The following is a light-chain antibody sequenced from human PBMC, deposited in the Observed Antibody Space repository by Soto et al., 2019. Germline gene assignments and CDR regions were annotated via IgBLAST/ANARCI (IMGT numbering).Light chain of an antibody. CDR3: QQYGSSSIT. V-gene: IGKV3-20*01. J-gene: IGKJ5*01. Sequence: SPSVSSSYLAWYQQTPGQTPRLLIYDASSRATGIPDRFSGSGSGTDFTLTISRLEPEDFAVYYCQQYGSSSITFGQGTRLEIK. CDR2: DAS. CDR1: PSVSSSY.